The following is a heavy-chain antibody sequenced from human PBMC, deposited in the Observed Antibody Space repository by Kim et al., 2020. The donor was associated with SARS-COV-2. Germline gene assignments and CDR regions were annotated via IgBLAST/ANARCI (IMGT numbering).Heavy chain of an antibody. CDR1: GFTFSSYA. CDR2: ISGSGGTT. D-gene: IGHD2-21*02. V-gene: IGHV3-23*01. CDR3: AREGDGDWYYFDY. J-gene: IGHJ4*03. Sequence: GGSLRLSCAASGFTFSSYAMSWVRQAPGKGLEWVSAISGSGGTTYSVDSVKGRFTISRDNSKNTLYLQMNSLRAEDTAVYYCAREGDGDWYYFDYWGQGTTVTVSS.